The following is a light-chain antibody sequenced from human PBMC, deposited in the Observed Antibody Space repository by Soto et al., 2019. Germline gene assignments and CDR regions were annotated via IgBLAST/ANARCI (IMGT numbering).Light chain of an antibody. J-gene: IGKJ1*01. CDR1: QSISNY. CDR2: AAS. CDR3: RRNYNVPPWT. V-gene: IGKV1-39*01. Sequence: DIQMTQSPSSLSAPVGDRVTITCRASQSISNYLDRYQLKPGKAPKLLIYAASSLQSVVPSRFSCSGSGTDFTLTISSLQAEDFATYYCRRNYNVPPWTFGQGTKVEIK.